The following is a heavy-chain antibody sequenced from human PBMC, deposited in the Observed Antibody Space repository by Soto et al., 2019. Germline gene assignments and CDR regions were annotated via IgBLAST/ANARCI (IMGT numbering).Heavy chain of an antibody. J-gene: IGHJ4*02. D-gene: IGHD5-12*01. CDR1: GFTFSSYA. V-gene: IGHV3-23*01. CDR3: AKVDWVSGYSVYYLRASPSDYFYY. CDR2: ISGSGGST. Sequence: GGSLRLSCAASGFTFSSYAMSWVRQAPGKGLEWVSAISGSGGSTYYADSVKGRFTISRDNSKNTLYLQMNSQRAEDTAVYYCAKVDWVSGYSVYYLRASPSDYFYYWGQGTLVTVSS.